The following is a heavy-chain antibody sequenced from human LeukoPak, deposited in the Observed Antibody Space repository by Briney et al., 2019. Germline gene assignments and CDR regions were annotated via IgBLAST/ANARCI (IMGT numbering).Heavy chain of an antibody. Sequence: GGSLRLSCAASGFTFSSYWMHWVRHAPGKGLVWVSRINSDGSSTSYADSVKGRFTISRDNAKNTMYLQMNSLRAEDTAVYYCARVAWLGEPYDYWGQGTLVTVSS. CDR2: INSDGSST. CDR3: ARVAWLGEPYDY. J-gene: IGHJ4*02. V-gene: IGHV3-74*01. CDR1: GFTFSSYW. D-gene: IGHD3-10*01.